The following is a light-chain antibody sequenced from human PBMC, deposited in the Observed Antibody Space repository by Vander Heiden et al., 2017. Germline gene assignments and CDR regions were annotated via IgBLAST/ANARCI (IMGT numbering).Light chain of an antibody. J-gene: IGKJ3*01. V-gene: IGKV3-15*01. CDR1: QSVNGN. Sequence: EIVMTQSPATLSVSPGESATLSCRASQSVNGNLAWYQQKPGQAPRLLIYGASTRASGIPARFSGSGSGTEFTLTISSLQSEDFAVYYCQQYNNWPPVTFGPGTKVDIK. CDR2: GAS. CDR3: QQYNNWPPVT.